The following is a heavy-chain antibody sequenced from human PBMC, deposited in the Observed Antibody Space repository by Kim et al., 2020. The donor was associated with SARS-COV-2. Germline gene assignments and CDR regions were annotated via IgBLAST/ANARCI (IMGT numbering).Heavy chain of an antibody. CDR2: ISSSSSYT. J-gene: IGHJ4*02. CDR3: ARVFDYGGFDY. CDR1: GFTFSDYY. D-gene: IGHD4-17*01. V-gene: IGHV3-11*05. Sequence: GGSLRLSCAASGFTFSDYYMSWIRQAPGKGLEWVSYISSSSSYTNYADSVKGRCTISRDNAKNSLYLQMNSLRAEDTAVYYCARVFDYGGFDYWGQGTLVTVSS.